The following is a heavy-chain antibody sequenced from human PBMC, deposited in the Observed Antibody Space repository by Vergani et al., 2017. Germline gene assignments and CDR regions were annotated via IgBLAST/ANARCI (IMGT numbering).Heavy chain of an antibody. D-gene: IGHD4-17*01. J-gene: IGHJ3*01. V-gene: IGHV3-23*01. CDR3: AKSDYDDYDAAIDV. Sequence: EVQLLESGGGLVQPGGSLRLSCAASGFTFSSYAMSWVRQPPGKGLEWVSAISGSGGSTYYADSVKGRFTISRDNSKNTLYLQMNSLRAEDTDVYYCAKSDYDDYDAAIDVWGQGTMVTVSS. CDR1: GFTFSSYA. CDR2: ISGSGGST.